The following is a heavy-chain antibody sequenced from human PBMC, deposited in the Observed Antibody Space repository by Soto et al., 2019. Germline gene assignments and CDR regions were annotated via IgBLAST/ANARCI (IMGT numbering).Heavy chain of an antibody. Sequence: EGQLLESGGGLVRPGGSLRLSCAASGFTFTGFGMHWVRQAPGKGLEWLAALSGSGDSKYYAESVKGRFTISRDNXXXXXXXXXXXXXXXXXXXXXXXXXXXXXXXYFQASAYDVWGQGTIVTVSS. CDR2: LSGSGDSK. CDR3: XXXXXXXXXYFQASAYDV. V-gene: IGHV3-23*01. CDR1: GFTFTGFG. J-gene: IGHJ3*01.